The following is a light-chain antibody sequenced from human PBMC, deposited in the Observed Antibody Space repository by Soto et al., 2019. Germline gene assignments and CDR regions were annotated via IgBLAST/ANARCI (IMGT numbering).Light chain of an antibody. CDR3: QKYSSVPV. CDR2: AAS. J-gene: IGKJ3*01. V-gene: IGKV1-27*01. Sequence: DIQMTQSPTSLSASVGDRVTITCRASQVIRNFVAWYQQKPGKPPKLLIYAASTLQSGIPSRFSGSGSGTDFTLTINRLQPEDVATYSCQKYSSVPVFGPGTKVEI. CDR1: QVIRNF.